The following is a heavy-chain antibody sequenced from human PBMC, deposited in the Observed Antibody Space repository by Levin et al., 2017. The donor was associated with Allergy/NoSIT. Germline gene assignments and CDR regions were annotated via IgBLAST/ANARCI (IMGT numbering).Heavy chain of an antibody. CDR1: GFSFSNAW. J-gene: IGHJ4*02. CDR2: IKSKTDGGTI. V-gene: IGHV3-15*01. CDR3: TTYNSSWYYFDY. D-gene: IGHD6-13*01. Sequence: GESLKISCAASGFSFSNAWMSWARQAPGKGLEWVGRIKSKTDGGTIEYAAPVKGRLTISRDDSKNTLYLQMNSLKTEDTAVYYCTTYNSSWYYFDYWGQGTLVTVSS.